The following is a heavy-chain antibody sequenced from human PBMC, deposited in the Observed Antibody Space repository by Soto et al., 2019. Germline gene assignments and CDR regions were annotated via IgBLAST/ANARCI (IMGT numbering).Heavy chain of an antibody. Sequence: SETLSLTCTVSGGSIRDYFWTWIRQPPGKGLEWIGEINHSGSTNYNPSLKSRVTISVDTSKNQFSLKLSSVTAAGTAVYYCARGRRRDTAMVRYYYYYGMDVWGQGTTVTVSS. D-gene: IGHD5-18*01. J-gene: IGHJ6*02. CDR2: INHSGST. V-gene: IGHV4-34*01. CDR3: ARGRRRDTAMVRYYYYYGMDV. CDR1: GGSIRDYF.